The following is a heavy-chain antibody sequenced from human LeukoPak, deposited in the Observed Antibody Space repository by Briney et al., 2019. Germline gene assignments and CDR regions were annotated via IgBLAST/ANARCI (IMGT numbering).Heavy chain of an antibody. Sequence: PSETLSLTCTVSGGSISSSSYYWGWIRQPPGKGLEWIGEINHSGSTNYNPSLKSRVTISVDTSKNQFSLKLSSVTAADTAVYYCARGRYYYDSSGYYFAEYFQHWGQGTLVTVSS. J-gene: IGHJ1*01. V-gene: IGHV4-39*07. D-gene: IGHD3-22*01. CDR1: GGSISSSSYY. CDR2: INHSGST. CDR3: ARGRYYYDSSGYYFAEYFQH.